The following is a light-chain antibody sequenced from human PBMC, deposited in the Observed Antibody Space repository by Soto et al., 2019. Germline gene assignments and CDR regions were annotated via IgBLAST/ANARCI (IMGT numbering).Light chain of an antibody. CDR2: DAS. V-gene: IGKV1-33*01. J-gene: IGKJ4*01. CDR3: QQYDNLPLT. Sequence: DIQMTQSPSSLSASVVDRVTITCQACQDISNYLNWYQQKPGKAPKLLIYDASNLETGVPSRFSGSGSGTDFTFTISSLQPEDIATYYCQQYDNLPLTCGGGTKGDIK. CDR1: QDISNY.